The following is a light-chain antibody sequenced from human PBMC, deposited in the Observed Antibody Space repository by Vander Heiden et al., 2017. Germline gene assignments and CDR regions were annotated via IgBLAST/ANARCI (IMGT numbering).Light chain of an antibody. CDR1: QSVFYSTNNKNY. Sequence: DIVMTQSPDSLAVSLGERATINCQSSQSVFYSTNNKNYLAWYQQKPGQPPKLLIYWASNRESGVPDRFSGSGSGTDFTLTISSLQAEDVGVYYCQQYYTTPHTFGQGSNLEIK. CDR3: QQYYTTPHT. J-gene: IGKJ2*01. CDR2: WAS. V-gene: IGKV4-1*01.